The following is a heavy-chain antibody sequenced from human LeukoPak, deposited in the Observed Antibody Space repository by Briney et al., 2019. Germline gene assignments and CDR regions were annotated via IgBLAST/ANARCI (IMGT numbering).Heavy chain of an antibody. V-gene: IGHV3-7*01. Sequence: PGGSLSLSRAASGFTFSNYWMTWVRQAPGKGLQWVANIKQDGSEKYYVDSVKGRFTISRDNAKNSLYLQMNSLRAEDTAVYYCASTATCSFWGQGTMVTVSS. CDR1: GFTFSNYW. D-gene: IGHD2-2*01. CDR3: ASTATCSF. CDR2: IKQDGSEK. J-gene: IGHJ3*01.